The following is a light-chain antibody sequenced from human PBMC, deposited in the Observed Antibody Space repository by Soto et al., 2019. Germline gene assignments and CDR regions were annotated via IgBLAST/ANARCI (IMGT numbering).Light chain of an antibody. CDR2: GAS. CDR1: HSIHSSF. V-gene: IGKV3-20*01. J-gene: IGKJ2*01. Sequence: EVVLTQSPGTLSLSPGERASLSCRASHSIHSSFLAWYQQKPGQAPRLLIYGASSRATDIPDRFSGGGSGTDFTLTVSRLEPEDFAVYYCQQYDTSPYTVGQGTKLEI. CDR3: QQYDTSPYT.